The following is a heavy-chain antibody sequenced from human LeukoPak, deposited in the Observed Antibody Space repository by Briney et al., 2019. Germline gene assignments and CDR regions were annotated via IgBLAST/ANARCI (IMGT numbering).Heavy chain of an antibody. CDR2: IYYSGST. CDR3: ARDPGEAWYPDAFDI. V-gene: IGHV4-31*03. J-gene: IGHJ3*02. CDR1: GGSISSGGYY. Sequence: PSETLSLTCTVSGGSISSGGYYWSWIRQHPGKGLEWIGYIYYSGSTYYNPSLKSRVTISVDTSKNQFSLKLSSVTAADTAVYYCARDPGEAWYPDAFDIWGQGTMVTVSS. D-gene: IGHD3-10*01.